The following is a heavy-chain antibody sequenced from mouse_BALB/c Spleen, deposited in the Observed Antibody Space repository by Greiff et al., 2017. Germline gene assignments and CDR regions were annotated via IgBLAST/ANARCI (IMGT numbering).Heavy chain of an antibody. V-gene: IGHV14-4*02. CDR1: GFNIKDTY. CDR3: NLGDFDY. Sequence: VQLQQSGAELVKPGASVKLSCTASGFNIKDTYMHWVKQRPEQGLEWIGWIDPENGDTEYAPKFQGKATMTADTSSNTAYLQLSSLTSEDTAVYYCNLGDFDYWGQGTTLTVSS. D-gene: IGHD3-1*01. J-gene: IGHJ2*01. CDR2: IDPENGDT.